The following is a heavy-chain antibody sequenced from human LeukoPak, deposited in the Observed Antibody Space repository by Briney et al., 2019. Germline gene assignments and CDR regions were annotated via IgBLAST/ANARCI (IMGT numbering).Heavy chain of an antibody. V-gene: IGHV1-69*04. Sequence: ASVKVSCKASGYTFTSYGISWVRQAPGQGLEWMGRIIPILGIANYAQKFQGRVTITADKSTSTAYMELSSLRSEDTAVYYCARDLYKRLRHHYYGMDVWGQGTTVTVFS. J-gene: IGHJ6*02. CDR1: GYTFTSYG. CDR3: ARDLYKRLRHHYYGMDV. CDR2: IIPILGIA. D-gene: IGHD5-12*01.